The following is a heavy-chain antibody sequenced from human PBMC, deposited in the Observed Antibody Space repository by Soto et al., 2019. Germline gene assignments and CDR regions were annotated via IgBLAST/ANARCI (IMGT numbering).Heavy chain of an antibody. CDR3: AGHDQDIVVVPAACSY. CDR2: IDPSDSYT. Sequence: GESLKISCKGSGYSFTSYWISWVRQMPGKGLEWMGRIDPSDSYTNYSPSFQGHVTISADKSISTAYLQWSSLKASDTAMYYCAGHDQDIVVVPAACSYWGQGTLVTVSS. V-gene: IGHV5-10-1*01. D-gene: IGHD2-2*01. J-gene: IGHJ4*02. CDR1: GYSFTSYW.